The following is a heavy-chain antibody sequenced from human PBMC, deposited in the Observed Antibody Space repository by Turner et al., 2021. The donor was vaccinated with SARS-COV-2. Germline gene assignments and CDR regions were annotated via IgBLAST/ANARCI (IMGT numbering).Heavy chain of an antibody. CDR2: IYYSGST. J-gene: IGHJ6*02. Sequence: QLQLQESGPGLVKPSETLSLTCTVSGGSISSSSYYWGWIRQPPGKGLEWIESIYYSGSTYYNPSLKSRVTISVDTSKNQFSLKLSSVTAADTAVYYCATSTVAGTELNYYGMDVWGQGTTVTVSS. D-gene: IGHD6-13*01. CDR1: GGSISSSSYY. CDR3: ATSTVAGTELNYYGMDV. V-gene: IGHV4-39*01.